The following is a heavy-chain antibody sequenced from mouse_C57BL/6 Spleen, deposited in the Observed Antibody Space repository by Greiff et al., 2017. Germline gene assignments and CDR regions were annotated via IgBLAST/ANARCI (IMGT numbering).Heavy chain of an antibody. CDR1: GYTFTDYN. CDR3: ARGGIAY. Sequence: EVQLVESGPELVKPGASVKIPCKASGYTFTDYNMDWVKQSHGKSLEWIGDINPNNGGTTYNQKFKGKATLTVDKSSSTAYMELRSLTSEDTAVYYCARGGIAYWGQGTLVTVSA. J-gene: IGHJ3*01. CDR2: INPNNGGT. V-gene: IGHV1-18*01.